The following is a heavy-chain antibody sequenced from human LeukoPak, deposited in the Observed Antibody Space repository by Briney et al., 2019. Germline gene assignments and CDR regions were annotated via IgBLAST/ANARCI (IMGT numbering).Heavy chain of an antibody. CDR2: IYYSGST. D-gene: IGHD3-3*01. V-gene: IGHV4-59*08. CDR1: GGSISSYY. J-gene: IGHJ6*02. CDR3: ARLSSYYDFWSGLRDGMDV. Sequence: SETLSLTCTVSGGSISSYYWSWIRQPPGKGLEWIGYIYYSGSTNYNPSLKSRVTISVDTSKNQFSLKLSSVTAADTAVYYCARLSSYYDFWSGLRDGMDVWGQGTTVTVSS.